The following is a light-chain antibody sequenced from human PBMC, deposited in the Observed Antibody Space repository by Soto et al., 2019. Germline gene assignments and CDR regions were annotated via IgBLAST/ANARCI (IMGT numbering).Light chain of an antibody. CDR2: KAS. CDR1: QTISSW. CDR3: QHYNSYSEA. J-gene: IGKJ1*01. Sequence: DIQMPQSPSTLSGSVGGRFTITCRASQTISSWLAWYQQKPGKAPKLLIYKASTLKSGVPSRFSGSGSGTEFTLTISSLQPDDFATYYCQHYNSYSEAFGQGSIVDI. V-gene: IGKV1-5*03.